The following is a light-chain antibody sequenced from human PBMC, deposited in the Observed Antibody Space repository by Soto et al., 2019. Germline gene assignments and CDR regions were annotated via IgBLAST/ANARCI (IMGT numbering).Light chain of an antibody. CDR3: QQDGSSPQYT. J-gene: IGKJ2*01. CDR2: GAS. Sequence: EIVLTQSPGTLSLSPGERATLSCRASQSVSSSYLAWYQQKPGKAPRLLIYGASSRATGIPDRFSGSGSGTDYTLTISRLEPEEFGVYYCQQDGSSPQYTFGQGTKLEIK. V-gene: IGKV3-20*01. CDR1: QSVSSSY.